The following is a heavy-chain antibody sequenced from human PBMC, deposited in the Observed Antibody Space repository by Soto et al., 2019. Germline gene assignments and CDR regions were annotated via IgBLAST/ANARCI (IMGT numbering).Heavy chain of an antibody. CDR2: ISGSGGST. Sequence: GGSLRLSCAASGVTFSSYAMSWVRQAPGKGLEWVSAISGSGGSTYYADSVKGRFTISRDNSKNTLYLQMNSLRAEDTAVYYCAKVSGGEQSLRVIKTQLAPNWFGPWGQGTLVTVAS. D-gene: IGHD3-10*01. CDR3: AKVSGGEQSLRVIKTQLAPNWFGP. J-gene: IGHJ5*02. V-gene: IGHV3-23*01. CDR1: GVTFSSYA.